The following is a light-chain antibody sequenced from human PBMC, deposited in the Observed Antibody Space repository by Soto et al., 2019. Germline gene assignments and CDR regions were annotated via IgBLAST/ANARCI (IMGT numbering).Light chain of an antibody. CDR1: QGISSY. CDR2: AAS. CDR3: KQLNSYPWT. V-gene: IGKV1-9*01. J-gene: IGKJ1*01. Sequence: DIQLTQSPSFLSASVGDRVTISCRASQGISSYLAWYQQKPGKAPKLLIYAASTLQSGVPSRFSGSGSGTEFTLTIRSLQPEDFAAYYCKQLNSYPWTFGQGTKVDIK.